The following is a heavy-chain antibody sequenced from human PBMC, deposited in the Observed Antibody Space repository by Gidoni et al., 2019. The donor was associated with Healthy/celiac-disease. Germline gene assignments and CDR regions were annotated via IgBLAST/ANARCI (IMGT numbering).Heavy chain of an antibody. CDR2: IRSSGSTI. D-gene: IGHD3-22*01. CDR3: ARDPQNYDSSGYPFYGMDV. V-gene: IGHV3-11*01. Sequence: QVQLVESGGGLVKPGGSLRLSCAASGFPFSDYYMSWIRQVPGKGLEWVSYIRSSGSTIYYADSVKGRFTISRDNAKNSLYLQMNSLRAEDTAVYYCARDPQNYDSSGYPFYGMDVWGQGTTVTVSS. J-gene: IGHJ6*02. CDR1: GFPFSDYY.